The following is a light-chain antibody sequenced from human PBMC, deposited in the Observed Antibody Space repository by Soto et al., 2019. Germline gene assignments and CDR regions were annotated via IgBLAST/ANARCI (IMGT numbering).Light chain of an antibody. CDR2: GTT. CDR1: SSNIGATHV. CDR3: QSYDNTLSASV. Sequence: QSVLTQPPSVSGAPGQRVTISCTGSSSNIGATHVVHWYQQFPGRAPNLLIYGTTNRPSGVPDRFSGSQSGTSASLAITGLQAEDEADYYGQSYDNTLSASVFGGGTKLTVL. V-gene: IGLV1-40*01. J-gene: IGLJ2*01.